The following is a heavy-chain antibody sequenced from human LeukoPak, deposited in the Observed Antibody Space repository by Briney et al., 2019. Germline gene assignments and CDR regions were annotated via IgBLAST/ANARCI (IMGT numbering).Heavy chain of an antibody. V-gene: IGHV4-59*01. D-gene: IGHD4-17*01. Sequence: SETLSLTCTVSGGSISNYYWSWIRQPPGKGLEWIGYIYYSGSTNYHPALKSRVTISVDTSKNQFSLKLSSVTAADTAVYYCVRGGPPTVTRLDYGGQGTLVTVSS. CDR1: GGSISNYY. CDR3: VRGGPPTVTRLDY. J-gene: IGHJ4*02. CDR2: IYYSGST.